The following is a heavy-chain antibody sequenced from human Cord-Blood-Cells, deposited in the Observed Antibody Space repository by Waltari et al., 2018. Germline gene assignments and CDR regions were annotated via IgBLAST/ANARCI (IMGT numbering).Heavy chain of an antibody. D-gene: IGHD4-4*01. CDR2: IYHSGST. CDR3: ARDATVTTGFR. J-gene: IGHJ4*02. Sequence: GQLQESGPGLVKPSETLSLTCTVSGYSISSGYYWGWIRQPPGKGLEWIGSIYHSGSTYYNPSLKSRVTISVDTSNNQFSLKLSSVTAADTAVYYCARDATVTTGFRWGQGTLVTVSS. CDR1: GYSISSGYY. V-gene: IGHV4-38-2*02.